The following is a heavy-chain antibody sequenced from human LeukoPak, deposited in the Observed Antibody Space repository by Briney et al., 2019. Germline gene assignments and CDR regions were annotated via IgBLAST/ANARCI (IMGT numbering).Heavy chain of an antibody. Sequence: GGSLRLSCAASGFTFSSYSMNWVRQAPGKGLEWVSYISSSSSTIYYADSVKGRFTISRDNAKNSLYLQMTSLRPEDTAVYYCARGLAFGFDYWGQGTLVTVSS. CDR2: ISSSSSTI. CDR1: GFTFSSYS. CDR3: ARGLAFGFDY. V-gene: IGHV3-48*04. D-gene: IGHD3-10*01. J-gene: IGHJ4*02.